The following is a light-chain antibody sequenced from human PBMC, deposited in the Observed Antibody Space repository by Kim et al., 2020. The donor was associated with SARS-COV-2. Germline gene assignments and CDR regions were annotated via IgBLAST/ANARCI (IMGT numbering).Light chain of an antibody. V-gene: IGLV3-1*01. Sequence: SYELTQPPSVSVSPGQTASITCSGDKLGDKYACWYQQKPGQSPVLVIYQDSKRPSGIPERFSGSNSGNTATLTISGTQAMDEADYYCQARDSSTAVFGGGTKLTVL. J-gene: IGLJ3*02. CDR3: QARDSSTAV. CDR2: QDS. CDR1: KLGDKY.